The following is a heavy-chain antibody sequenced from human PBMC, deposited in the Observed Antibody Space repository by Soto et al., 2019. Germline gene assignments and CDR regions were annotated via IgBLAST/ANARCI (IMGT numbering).Heavy chain of an antibody. CDR2: IYYSGST. D-gene: IGHD3-10*01. CDR1: GGSISSGDYY. Sequence: SETLSLTCTVSGGSISSGDYYWIWIRHPPGKGLEWIGYIYYSGSTYYNPSLKSRVTISVDTSKNQFSLKLSSVTAADTAVYYCARDGSGSYYRYGIDVWGQGTTVTVSS. J-gene: IGHJ6*02. CDR3: ARDGSGSYYRYGIDV. V-gene: IGHV4-30-4*01.